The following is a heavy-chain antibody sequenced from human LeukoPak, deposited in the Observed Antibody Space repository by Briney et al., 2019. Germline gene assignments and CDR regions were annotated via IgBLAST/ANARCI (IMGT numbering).Heavy chain of an antibody. CDR1: AFTFSNYA. Sequence: GGSLRLSCAASAFTFSNYAMTWVRQAPGKGLEWVAVISYDGSNKYYADSVKGRFTISRDNSKNTLYLQMNSLRAEDTAVYYCASRFWSGYYFDYWGQGTLVTVSS. J-gene: IGHJ4*02. CDR3: ASRFWSGYYFDY. V-gene: IGHV3-30-3*01. D-gene: IGHD3-3*01. CDR2: ISYDGSNK.